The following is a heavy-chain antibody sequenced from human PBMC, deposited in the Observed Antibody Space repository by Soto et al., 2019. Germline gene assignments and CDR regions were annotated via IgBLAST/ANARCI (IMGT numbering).Heavy chain of an antibody. V-gene: IGHV3-33*01. Sequence: GGSLSLSCAASGFTFSSYGMHWVRQAPGKGLEWVAVIWYDGSNKYYADSVKGRFTISRDNSKNTLYLQMNSLRAEDTAVYYCARGILSSIAAAGYYYGMDVWGQGTTVTVSS. CDR3: ARGILSSIAAAGYYYGMDV. D-gene: IGHD6-13*01. J-gene: IGHJ6*02. CDR1: GFTFSSYG. CDR2: IWYDGSNK.